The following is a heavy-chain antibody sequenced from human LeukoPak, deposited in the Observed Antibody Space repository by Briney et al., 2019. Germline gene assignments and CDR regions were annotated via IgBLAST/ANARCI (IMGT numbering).Heavy chain of an antibody. CDR3: AKDMSYYDSSGYSRALDC. D-gene: IGHD3-22*01. V-gene: IGHV3-9*01. CDR2: ISWNSGSI. Sequence: GGSLRLSCAASGFTLDDYAMHWVRQAPGKGLEWVSGISWNSGSIGYADSVKGRFTISRDNAKNSLYLQMNSLRAEDTALYYCAKDMSYYDSSGYSRALDCWGQGTLVTVSS. CDR1: GFTLDDYA. J-gene: IGHJ4*02.